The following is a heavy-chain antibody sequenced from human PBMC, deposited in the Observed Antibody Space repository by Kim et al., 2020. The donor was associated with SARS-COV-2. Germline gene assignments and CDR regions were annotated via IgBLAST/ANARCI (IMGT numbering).Heavy chain of an antibody. D-gene: IGHD2-21*01. CDR1: GFMFSNYY. CDR2: TDRNGGTT. Sequence: GGSLRLSCAASGFMFSNYYMYWVRQPPGKGLVSVSRTDRNGGTTDYADSVKGRFITSRDNYRNTLKMQMNNLRVEDTAFYFCVRGSGGGDFTGGQG. CDR3: VRGSGGGDFT. J-gene: IGHJ4*02. V-gene: IGHV3-74*01.